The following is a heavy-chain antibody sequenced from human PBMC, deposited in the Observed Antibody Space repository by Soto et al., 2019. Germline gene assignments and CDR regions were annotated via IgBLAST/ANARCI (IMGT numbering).Heavy chain of an antibody. Sequence: QVQLVQSGAEVKKPGSSVKVSCKASGGTFSSYAISWVRQAPGQGLEWMGGIIPIFGTANYAQKFQGRVTITADESTSTAYMELSRLRSEDTAVYYCARDRAPYDSSGYYYWFDPWGQGTLVTVSS. J-gene: IGHJ5*02. D-gene: IGHD3-22*01. V-gene: IGHV1-69*01. CDR2: IIPIFGTA. CDR1: GGTFSSYA. CDR3: ARDRAPYDSSGYYYWFDP.